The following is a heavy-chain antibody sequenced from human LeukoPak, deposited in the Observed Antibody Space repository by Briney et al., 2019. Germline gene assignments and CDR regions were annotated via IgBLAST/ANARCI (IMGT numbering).Heavy chain of an antibody. CDR3: ATRAWGAAAGIPYY. CDR1: GYTFTSYD. CDR2: MNPNSGNT. D-gene: IGHD6-13*01. Sequence: ASVKVSCKDSGYTFTSYDINWVRQATGQGLEWMGWMNPNSGNTGYAQKFQGRVTMTRNTSISTAYMELSSLRSEDTAVYYCATRAWGAAAGIPYYWSQGTLVTVSS. J-gene: IGHJ4*02. V-gene: IGHV1-8*01.